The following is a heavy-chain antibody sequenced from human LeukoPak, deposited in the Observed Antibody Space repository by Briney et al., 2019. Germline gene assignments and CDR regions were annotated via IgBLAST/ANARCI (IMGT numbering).Heavy chain of an antibody. J-gene: IGHJ4*02. CDR1: GYTFSSYS. CDR3: ARGRYDILTGPETFDY. CDR2: ISGSNGNT. D-gene: IGHD3-9*01. V-gene: IGHV1-18*04. Sequence: ASVKVSCKASGYTFSSYSMHWVRQAPGQGLEWMGWISGSNGNTNYAQKFQGRVTMTTDTSTKTTYMELRSLRSDDTAAYYCARGRYDILTGPETFDYWGQGTPVTVAS.